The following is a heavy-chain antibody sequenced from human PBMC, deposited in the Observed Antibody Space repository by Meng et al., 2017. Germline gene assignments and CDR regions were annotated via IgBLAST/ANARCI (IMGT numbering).Heavy chain of an antibody. J-gene: IGHJ4*02. CDR3: ARDPAYYDSSGYYDY. CDR2: ISISSSYI. CDR1: GFTFSSYE. D-gene: IGHD3-22*01. Sequence: GESLKISCAASGFTFSSYEMNWVRQAPGKGLEWVSSISISSSYIYYADSVKGRFTISRDNAKNSLYLQMNSLRAEDTAVYYCARDPAYYDSSGYYDYWGQGTLVTVSS. V-gene: IGHV3-21*01.